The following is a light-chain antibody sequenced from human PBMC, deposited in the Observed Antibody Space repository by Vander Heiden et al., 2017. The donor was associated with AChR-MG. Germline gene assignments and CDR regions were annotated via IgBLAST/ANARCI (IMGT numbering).Light chain of an antibody. J-gene: IGKJ2*01. V-gene: IGKV1-9*01. CDR2: EAS. Sequence: DIQFTQSTSFLSASVGDRVTITCRASQDGLNSLAWYQQKPGRAPQLLIYEASTLPSGAPSRFSGSGSGTEFTLTINSLQPEDFATYFCQQLNDYPQTFGQGTKLEIK. CDR3: QQLNDYPQT. CDR1: QDGLNS.